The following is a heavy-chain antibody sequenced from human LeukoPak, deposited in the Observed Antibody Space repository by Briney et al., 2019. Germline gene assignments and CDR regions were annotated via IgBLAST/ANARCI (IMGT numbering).Heavy chain of an antibody. Sequence: ASVKVSCKASGYTFTGYYMHWVRQAPGQGLEWMGWINPNSGGTNYAQKFQGWVTMTRDTSISTAYMELSRLRSDDTAVYYCARAGKVLRYFDWLFPLDYWGQGTLVTVSS. D-gene: IGHD3-9*01. J-gene: IGHJ4*02. V-gene: IGHV1-2*04. CDR1: GYTFTGYY. CDR3: ARAGKVLRYFDWLFPLDY. CDR2: INPNSGGT.